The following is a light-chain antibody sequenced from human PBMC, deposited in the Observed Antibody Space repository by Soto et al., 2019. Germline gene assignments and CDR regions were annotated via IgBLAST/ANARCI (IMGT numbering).Light chain of an antibody. V-gene: IGKV1-39*01. CDR3: QQSYSTVYT. CDR1: QSISSY. CDR2: AAS. J-gene: IGKJ2*01. Sequence: DIQMTQSPSSLSASVGDRVTITCRASQSISSYLNWYQQKPGKAPKLLIYAASSLQSGVPSRFSGSGSGTDLTLTIRSLQPEDFATYYCQQSYSTVYTFGQGTKLEIK.